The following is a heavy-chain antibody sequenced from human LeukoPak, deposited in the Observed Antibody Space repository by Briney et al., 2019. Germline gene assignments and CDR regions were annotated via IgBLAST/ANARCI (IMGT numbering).Heavy chain of an antibody. Sequence: SETLSLTCTVSGGSISSYYWSWIRQPPGKGLEWIGRIYTSGSTNYDASLKSRVTISIDRSKNQFSLKLSSVTAADTAVYYCARDRLGGWELDYWGQGTLVTVSS. CDR2: IYTSGST. CDR1: GGSISSYY. CDR3: ARDRLGGWELDY. J-gene: IGHJ4*02. D-gene: IGHD1-26*01. V-gene: IGHV4-4*08.